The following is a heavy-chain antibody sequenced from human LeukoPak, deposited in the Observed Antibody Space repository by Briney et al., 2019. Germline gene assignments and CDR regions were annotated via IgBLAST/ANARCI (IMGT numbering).Heavy chain of an antibody. CDR3: ARETSLAGFASGLGFNY. V-gene: IGHV4-59*01. D-gene: IGHD6-19*01. CDR2: IYGSGYT. J-gene: IGHJ4*02. Sequence: PSETLSLTCTVSGASISGWYWSWIRQPPGKGLEWIGYIYGSGYTNYNPSLKSRVTMSIDTSKNHFSLNLTSVTAADTATYYCARETSLAGFASGLGFNYWGQGILVTVSS. CDR1: GASISGWY.